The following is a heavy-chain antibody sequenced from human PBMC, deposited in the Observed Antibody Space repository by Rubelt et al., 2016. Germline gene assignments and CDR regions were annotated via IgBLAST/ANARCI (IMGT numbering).Heavy chain of an antibody. D-gene: IGHD3-3*01. CDR1: GGSLSSYY. CDR3: ARRSEFVHPYGMDV. V-gene: IGHV4-59*01. CDR2: VYDSGTA. Sequence: QVQLQESGPGLVKPSETLSLTCTVSGGSLSSYYWIWIRQHPGQGLEWIGHVYDSGTATYTPSFQRPVTISVDRSKNQFSLRLNSLTAADTAVYFCARRSEFVHPYGMDVWGQGTTVTVSS. J-gene: IGHJ6*02.